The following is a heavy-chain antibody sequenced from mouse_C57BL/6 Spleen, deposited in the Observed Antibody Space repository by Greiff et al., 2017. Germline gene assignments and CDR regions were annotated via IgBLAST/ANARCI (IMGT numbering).Heavy chain of an antibody. CDR1: GYTFTSYG. J-gene: IGHJ3*01. CDR3: ARGVLQAY. D-gene: IGHD1-1*01. Sequence: VQLQQSGAELARPGASVKLSCKASGYTFTSYGISWVKQRTGQGLEWIGEIYPRSGNTYYNEKFKGKATLTADKSSSKAYMELRSLTSEDSAVYFCARGVLQAYWGQGTLVTVSA. V-gene: IGHV1-81*01. CDR2: IYPRSGNT.